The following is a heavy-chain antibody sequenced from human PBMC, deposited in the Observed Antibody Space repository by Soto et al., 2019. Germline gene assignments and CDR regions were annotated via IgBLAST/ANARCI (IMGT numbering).Heavy chain of an antibody. V-gene: IGHV3-66*01. D-gene: IGHD1-26*01. J-gene: IGHJ4*02. Sequence: EVLLVESGGGLVQPGGSLRLSCAASGLTVSNNYINWVRQAPGKGLEWVSLIYSGGNTYYADSVKGRFTISRNSSRHTVYLHMHSLRPEDTAGFYCTPGREQNLQWGKGTLVTVSS. CDR2: IYSGGNT. CDR3: TPGREQNLQ. CDR1: GLTVSNNY.